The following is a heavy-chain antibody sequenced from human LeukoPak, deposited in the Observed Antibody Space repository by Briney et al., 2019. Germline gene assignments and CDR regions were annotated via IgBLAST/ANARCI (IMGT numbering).Heavy chain of an antibody. Sequence: GGSLRLSCAASGFTFSSYSMNWVRQAPGKGLEWVSSISSSSSCIYYADSVKGRFTISRDNAKNSLYLQMNSLRAEDTAVYYCARGPYSSGWYSFFDYWGQGTLVTVSS. CDR1: GFTFSSYS. D-gene: IGHD6-19*01. CDR3: ARGPYSSGWYSFFDY. J-gene: IGHJ4*02. CDR2: ISSSSSCI. V-gene: IGHV3-21*01.